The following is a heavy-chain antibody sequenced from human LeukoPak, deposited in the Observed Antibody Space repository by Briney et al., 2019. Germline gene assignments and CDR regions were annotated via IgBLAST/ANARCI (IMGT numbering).Heavy chain of an antibody. CDR3: TTDDIVVVPAALRGYYYYGMDV. Sequence: GGSPRLSCAASGFTSSNAWMSWVRQAPGPGLEWVGRIKSKTDGRTADYAAPVKGRFTISRDDSKNTLYLQMNSLKTEDTAVYYCTTDDIVVVPAALRGYYYYGMDVWGQGTTVTVSS. CDR2: IKSKTDGRTA. J-gene: IGHJ6*02. CDR1: GFTSSNAW. D-gene: IGHD2-2*01. V-gene: IGHV3-15*01.